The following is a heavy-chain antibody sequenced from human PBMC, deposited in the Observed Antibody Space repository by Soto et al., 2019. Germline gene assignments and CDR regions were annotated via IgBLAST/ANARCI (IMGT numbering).Heavy chain of an antibody. V-gene: IGHV1-69*02. CDR2: IIPIHGIT. Sequence: SVKVSCKASGGTSSSYTISWVRQAPGQGLEWMGRIIPIHGITNYAQKLQGRVTMTADTSTSTAYMELRSLRSDDTAVYYCARARRWVGATNGYFDYWGQGTLVTVSS. CDR3: ARARRWVGATNGYFDY. D-gene: IGHD1-26*01. J-gene: IGHJ4*02. CDR1: GGTSSSYT.